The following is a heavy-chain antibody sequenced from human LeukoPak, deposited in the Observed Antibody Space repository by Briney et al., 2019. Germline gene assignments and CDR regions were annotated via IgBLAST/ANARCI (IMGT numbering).Heavy chain of an antibody. D-gene: IGHD3-10*01. Sequence: PSETLSLTCAVSGGSISSGGYSWSWIRQPPGKGLEWIGYIYHSGSTYYNPSLKSRVTISVDRPKNQFSLKLSSVTAADTAVYYCARGAGSYYNYYGMDVWGQGTTVTVSS. V-gene: IGHV4-30-2*01. CDR3: ARGAGSYYNYYGMDV. CDR2: IYHSGST. CDR1: GGSISSGGYS. J-gene: IGHJ6*02.